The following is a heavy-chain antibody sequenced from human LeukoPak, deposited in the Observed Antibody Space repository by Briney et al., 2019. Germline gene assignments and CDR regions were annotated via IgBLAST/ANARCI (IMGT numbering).Heavy chain of an antibody. J-gene: IGHJ5*02. D-gene: IGHD2-2*01. CDR1: GYTLNGYY. CDR2: INPNSGDT. Sequence: ASVQVPCQASGYTLNGYYMQRLRQAPRHPREWVGWINPNSGDTNYAQKFQGRVTMTRDTSISTAYMELSRLRSDDTAVYYCARVGSSTSPLWYWFDPWGQGTLVTVSS. CDR3: ARVGSSTSPLWYWFDP. V-gene: IGHV1-2*02.